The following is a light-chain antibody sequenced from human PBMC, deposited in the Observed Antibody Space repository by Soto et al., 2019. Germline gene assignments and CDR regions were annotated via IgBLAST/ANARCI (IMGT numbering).Light chain of an antibody. Sequence: QSVLTQPPSASGTPGQRVTISCSGSSSNIGRNPVNWYQQLPGTAPKLLIYSNNQRPSGVPDRFSGSKSGTSASLAISGLQTEDETDYYCAAWDDSLTAAVFGGGTKLTAL. V-gene: IGLV1-44*01. J-gene: IGLJ3*02. CDR1: SSNIGRNP. CDR3: AAWDDSLTAAV. CDR2: SNN.